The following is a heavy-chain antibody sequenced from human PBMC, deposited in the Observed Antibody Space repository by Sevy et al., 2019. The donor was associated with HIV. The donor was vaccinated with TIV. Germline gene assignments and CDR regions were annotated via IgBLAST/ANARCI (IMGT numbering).Heavy chain of an antibody. Sequence: GGSLRLSCAASGFTFTNTWMSWVRQAPGKGLEWVGRIKSKTDGGTGDYAAPVKGGFSISGDDSKNKMYLQMNGLRTEDTAVYYCTKGDPYNRYGYMRPYFFDYWGQGTLVTVSS. CDR1: GFTFTNTW. CDR2: IKSKTDGGTG. CDR3: TKGDPYNRYGYMRPYFFDY. J-gene: IGHJ4*02. V-gene: IGHV3-15*01. D-gene: IGHD5-18*01.